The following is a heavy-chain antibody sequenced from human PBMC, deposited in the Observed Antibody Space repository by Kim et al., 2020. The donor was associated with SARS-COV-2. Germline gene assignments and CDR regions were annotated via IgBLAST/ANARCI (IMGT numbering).Heavy chain of an antibody. D-gene: IGHD4-17*01. Sequence: SETLSLTCAVYGGSFSGYYWSWIRQPPGKGLEWIGEINHSGSTNYNPSLKSRVTISVDTSKNQFSLKLSSVTAADTAVYYCATLASGTTWDFDYWGQGTL. J-gene: IGHJ4*02. CDR2: INHSGST. V-gene: IGHV4-34*01. CDR3: ATLASGTTWDFDY. CDR1: GGSFSGYY.